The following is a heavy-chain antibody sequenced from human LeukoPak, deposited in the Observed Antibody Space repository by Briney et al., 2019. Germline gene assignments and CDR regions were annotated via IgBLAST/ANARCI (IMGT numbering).Heavy chain of an antibody. D-gene: IGHD3-10*01. CDR3: ARDSTYYYDSGSSGPHYFDN. J-gene: IGHJ4*02. V-gene: IGHV3-30*01. CDR2: ISSGGTYE. Sequence: GGSLRLSCAASGFTFSNYAMHWVRQAPGKGLEWVSLISSGGTYEYYADSVKGRFTISRDNSENTLYLQLNSLRAEDTAGYYCARDSTYYYDSGSSGPHYFDNWGQGTLVTVSS. CDR1: GFTFSNYA.